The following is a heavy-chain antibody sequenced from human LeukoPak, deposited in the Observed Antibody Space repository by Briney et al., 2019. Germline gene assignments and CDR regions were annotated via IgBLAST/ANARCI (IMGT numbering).Heavy chain of an antibody. CDR2: INPNSGGT. CDR3: ARVPSQGYGN. Sequence: ASVKVSCKASGYTFTDYFIHWVRQAPGQGLEWMGWINPNSGGTKYAQKFQGRFIMTRDTSISTAYMELSSLRSDDTAVFYCARVPSQGYGNWGQGTLVTVSS. V-gene: IGHV1-2*02. CDR1: GYTFTDYF. D-gene: IGHD4-17*01. J-gene: IGHJ4*02.